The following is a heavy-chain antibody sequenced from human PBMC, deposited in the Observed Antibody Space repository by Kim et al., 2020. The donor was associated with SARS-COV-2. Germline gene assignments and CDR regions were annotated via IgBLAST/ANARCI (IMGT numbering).Heavy chain of an antibody. J-gene: IGHJ4*02. CDR2: GT. Sequence: GTNYAQKFQGRVTMTRDTSISTAYMELSRLRSDDTAVYYCARGAPGANDYWGQGTLVTVSS. V-gene: IGHV1-2*02. CDR3: ARGAPGANDY. D-gene: IGHD1-26*01.